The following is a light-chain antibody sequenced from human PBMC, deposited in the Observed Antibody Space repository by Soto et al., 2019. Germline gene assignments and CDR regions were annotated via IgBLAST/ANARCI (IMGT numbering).Light chain of an antibody. CDR2: RNN. CDR1: SSNIGSNY. V-gene: IGLV1-47*01. J-gene: IGLJ2*01. Sequence: QAVVTQPPSASGTPGQRVTISCSGSSSNIGSNYVYWYQQLPGTAPKLLIYRNNQRPSGVPDRFSGSKSGTSASLAISGLGSEDEADYYCAAWDDSLSGLVVFGGGTKVTVL. CDR3: AAWDDSLSGLVV.